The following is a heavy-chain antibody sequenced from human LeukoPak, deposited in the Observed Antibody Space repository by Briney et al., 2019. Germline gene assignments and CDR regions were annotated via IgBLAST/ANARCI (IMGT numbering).Heavy chain of an antibody. D-gene: IGHD3-10*01. Sequence: SGGSLRLSCAASGFTFSSYGLHWVRQAPGKGLEWVANIKQDGSEKYYVDSVKGRFTISRDNAKNSLYLQMNSLRAEDTAVYYCARDVLLWFGELSFPFDYWGQGTLVTVSS. V-gene: IGHV3-7*01. J-gene: IGHJ4*02. CDR2: IKQDGSEK. CDR1: GFTFSSYG. CDR3: ARDVLLWFGELSFPFDY.